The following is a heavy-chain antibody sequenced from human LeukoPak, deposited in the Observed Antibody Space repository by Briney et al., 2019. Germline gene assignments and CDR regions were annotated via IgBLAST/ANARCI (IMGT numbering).Heavy chain of an antibody. CDR3: ARAVAVDTAMVN. J-gene: IGHJ4*02. D-gene: IGHD5-18*01. CDR1: GYTFTGCY. CDR2: INPNSGGT. V-gene: IGHV1-2*02. Sequence: GASVKVSCKASGYTFTGCYMHWVRQAPGQGLEWMGWINPNSGGTNYAQKFQGRVTMTRDTSISTAYMELSRLRSDDAAVYYCARAVAVDTAMVNWGQGTLVTVAS.